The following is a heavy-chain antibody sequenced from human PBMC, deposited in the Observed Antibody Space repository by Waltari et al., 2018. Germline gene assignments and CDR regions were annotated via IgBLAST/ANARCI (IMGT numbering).Heavy chain of an antibody. CDR1: GGSLRSTNLW. D-gene: IGHD1-26*01. CDR3: ARSTVMGATRWLDP. CDR2: VFYSGMT. Sequence: QLQLQESGPGLVQPSETLSLTCTVPGGSLRSTNLWWGWVRQPPGKGLDSIGYVFYSGMTYYNPSLKSRVTISVDTSKNQVSLKLNSVTAADTAMYYCARSTVMGATRWLDPWGQGTRVTVSS. J-gene: IGHJ5*01. V-gene: IGHV4-39*01.